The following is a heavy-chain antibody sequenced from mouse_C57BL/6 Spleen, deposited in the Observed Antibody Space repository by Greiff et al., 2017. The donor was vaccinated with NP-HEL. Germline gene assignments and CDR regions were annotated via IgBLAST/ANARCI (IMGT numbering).Heavy chain of an antibody. D-gene: IGHD2-4*01. CDR3: ARRSDYDGRSWFAY. Sequence: DVKLQESGGDLVKPGGSQKLSCAASGFTFSSYGMSWVRQTPDKRLEWVATISSGGSYTYYPDSVKGRFTISRDNAKNTLYLQMSSLKSEDTAMYYCARRSDYDGRSWFAYWGQGTLVTVSA. CDR2: ISSGGSYT. CDR1: GFTFSSYG. J-gene: IGHJ3*01. V-gene: IGHV5-6*02.